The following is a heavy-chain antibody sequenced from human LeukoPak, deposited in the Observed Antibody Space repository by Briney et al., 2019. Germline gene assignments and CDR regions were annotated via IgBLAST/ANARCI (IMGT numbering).Heavy chain of an antibody. CDR2: IYSGGST. CDR1: GFTVSSNY. J-gene: IGHJ4*02. D-gene: IGHD5-24*01. Sequence: GGSLRLSCAASGFTVSSNYMSWVRQAPGKGLEWVSVIYSGGSTYYADSVKGRFTISRDNSKNTLYLQMNSLRAEDTAVYYCARLKDGYNVFDYWGQGTLVTVSS. CDR3: ARLKDGYNVFDY. V-gene: IGHV3-53*01.